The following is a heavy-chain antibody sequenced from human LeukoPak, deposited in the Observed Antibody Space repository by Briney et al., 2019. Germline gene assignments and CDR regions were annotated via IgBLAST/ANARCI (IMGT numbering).Heavy chain of an antibody. CDR1: GGSISTYY. J-gene: IGHJ4*02. CDR2: IYSSGST. CDR3: ARVGGSMDPFNY. Sequence: SETLSLTCTVSGGSISTYYWSWIRQPPGKGLEWIGYIYSSGSTEYNPSHKSRVTISVDTSKNQFSLKVNSVTAADTAVYYCARVGGSMDPFNYWGQGTLVTVSS. D-gene: IGHD2/OR15-2a*01. V-gene: IGHV4-59*01.